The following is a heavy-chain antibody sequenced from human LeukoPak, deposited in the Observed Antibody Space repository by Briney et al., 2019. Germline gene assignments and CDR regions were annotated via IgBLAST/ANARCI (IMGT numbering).Heavy chain of an antibody. D-gene: IGHD6-6*01. J-gene: IGHJ6*03. Sequence: ASVKVSCKASGYTFTSYDINWVRQATGQGLEWMGWMNPNSGNTGYAQKSQGRVTMTRNTSISTAYMELSSLRSEDTAVYYCARRSSSWGFYYYYYYMDVWGKGTTVTVSS. CDR2: MNPNSGNT. CDR1: GYTFTSYD. V-gene: IGHV1-8*01. CDR3: ARRSSSWGFYYYYYYMDV.